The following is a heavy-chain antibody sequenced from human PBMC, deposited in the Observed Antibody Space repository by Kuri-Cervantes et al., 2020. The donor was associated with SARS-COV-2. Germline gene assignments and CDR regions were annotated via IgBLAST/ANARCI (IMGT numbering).Heavy chain of an antibody. CDR1: GFTFSSYW. D-gene: IGHD6-25*01. CDR2: ISYDGSNK. J-gene: IGHJ4*02. CDR3: ARQGGRAIYFDY. V-gene: IGHV3-30-3*01. Sequence: GGSLRLSCAASGFTFSSYWMSWVRQAPGKGLEWVAVISYDGSNKYYADSVKGRFTISRDNSKNTLYLQMNSLRAEDTAVYYCARQGGRAIYFDYWGQGTLVTVSS.